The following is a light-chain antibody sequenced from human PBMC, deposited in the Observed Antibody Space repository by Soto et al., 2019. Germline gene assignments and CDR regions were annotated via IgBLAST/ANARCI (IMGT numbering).Light chain of an antibody. CDR2: GAS. CDR1: QSVSSNY. Sequence: EIVLTQSPDTLSLSPGERATLSCRASQSVSSNYVAWYQQKPGHSPALLIYGASRRAAGVPDRFSASHSGTDFTLTISGLEPEDFAVYFCQQYDTTPWTFGQGTRVESK. V-gene: IGKV3-20*01. J-gene: IGKJ1*01. CDR3: QQYDTTPWT.